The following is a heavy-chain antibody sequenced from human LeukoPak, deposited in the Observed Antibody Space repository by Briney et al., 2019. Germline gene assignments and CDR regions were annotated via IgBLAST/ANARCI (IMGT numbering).Heavy chain of an antibody. D-gene: IGHD6-13*01. Sequence: GGSLRLSCAASGFTFDSYAMSWVRQAPGKGLEWVSAISGRGGNTYYADSVKGRFTISRDNSKNTLYLQMNSLRAEDTALYYCAKDIAAAGYNWFDPWGQGTLVTVSS. V-gene: IGHV3-23*01. CDR3: AKDIAAAGYNWFDP. CDR2: ISGRGGNT. CDR1: GFTFDSYA. J-gene: IGHJ5*02.